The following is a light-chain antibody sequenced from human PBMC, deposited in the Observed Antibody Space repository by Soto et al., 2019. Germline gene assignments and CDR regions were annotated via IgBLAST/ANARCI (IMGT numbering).Light chain of an antibody. CDR1: QSISSW. Sequence: DIQMTQSPSTLSASVGDRVTITCRASQSISSWLAWYQQKPGKAPKLLIYDASSLESGVPSRFSGSGSGTEFTLPISSLQPDDFATYYCQQYNNYSWTFGQGTKVEIK. J-gene: IGKJ1*01. CDR3: QQYNNYSWT. V-gene: IGKV1-5*01. CDR2: DAS.